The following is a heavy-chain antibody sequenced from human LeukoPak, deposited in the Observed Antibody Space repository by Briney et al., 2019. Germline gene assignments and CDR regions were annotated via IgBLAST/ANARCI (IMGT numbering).Heavy chain of an antibody. CDR2: IYYSGST. Sequence: PSETLSLTCTVSGGSISSGDYYWRWIRQPPGKGLEWIGYIYYSGSTYYNPSLKSRVTISVDTSKNQFSLKLSSVTAADTAVYYCGAGDSSGQIDYWGQGTLVTVSS. CDR1: GGSISSGDYY. J-gene: IGHJ4*02. D-gene: IGHD3-22*01. CDR3: GAGDSSGQIDY. V-gene: IGHV4-30-4*08.